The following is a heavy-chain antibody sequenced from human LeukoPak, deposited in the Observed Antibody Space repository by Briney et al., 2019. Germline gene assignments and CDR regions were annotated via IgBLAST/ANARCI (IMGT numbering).Heavy chain of an antibody. CDR3: ARHNSYNYYNYGMDV. Sequence: GGSLRLSCAASGFMFDDYGMSWVRQAPGKGLEWVSGINWNGGRTGYADSVKGRFTISRDNSKNTLYLQMNSLRAEDTAVYYCARHNSYNYYNYGMDVWGQGTTVTVSS. D-gene: IGHD3-10*01. V-gene: IGHV3-20*04. CDR1: GFMFDDYG. J-gene: IGHJ6*02. CDR2: INWNGGRT.